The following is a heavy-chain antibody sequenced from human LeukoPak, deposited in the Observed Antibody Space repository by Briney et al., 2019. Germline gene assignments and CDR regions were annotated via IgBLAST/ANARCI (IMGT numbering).Heavy chain of an antibody. CDR3: AGGPDERYSSGPSDY. CDR2: IYHSGST. D-gene: IGHD5-18*01. V-gene: IGHV4-30-2*01. J-gene: IGHJ4*02. Sequence: SETLSLTCTVSGVSISSGGYYWSWIRQPPGKGLEWIGYIYHSGSTYYNPSLKSRVTISVDRSKNQFSLKLSSVTAADTAVYYCAGGPDERYSSGPSDYWGQGTLVTVSS. CDR1: GVSISSGGYY.